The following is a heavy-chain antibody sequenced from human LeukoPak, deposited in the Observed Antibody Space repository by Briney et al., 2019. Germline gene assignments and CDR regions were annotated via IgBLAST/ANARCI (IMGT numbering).Heavy chain of an antibody. J-gene: IGHJ4*02. CDR3: AKGKMTSYYFDY. CDR2: ISVSGGIT. V-gene: IGHV3-23*01. D-gene: IGHD5-24*01. CDR1: GFAFDSYA. Sequence: PGGSLRLSCAASGFAFDSYAMSWVRQAPGKGLEWVSGISVSGGITYYADSVKGRFTISRQNSKNTLYLQMNSLRAEDTAVYYCAKGKMTSYYFDYWGQGTLVTVSS.